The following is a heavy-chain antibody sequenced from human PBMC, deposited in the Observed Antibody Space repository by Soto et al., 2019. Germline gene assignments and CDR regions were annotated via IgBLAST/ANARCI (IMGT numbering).Heavy chain of an antibody. CDR1: GYTFTSYG. D-gene: IGHD6-6*01. V-gene: IGHV1-18*01. Sequence: ASVKVSCKASGYTFTSYGISWARQAPGQGLEWMGWISAYNGNTNYAQKLQGRVTMTTDTSTSTDYMELRSLRSDDTAVYYCARDPSIAARRKYYYMDVWGKGTTVTVSS. J-gene: IGHJ6*03. CDR3: ARDPSIAARRKYYYMDV. CDR2: ISAYNGNT.